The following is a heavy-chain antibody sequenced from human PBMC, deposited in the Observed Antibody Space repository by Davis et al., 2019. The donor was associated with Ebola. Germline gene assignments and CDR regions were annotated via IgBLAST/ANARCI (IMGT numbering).Heavy chain of an antibody. J-gene: IGHJ3*02. CDR1: GFTFSSYS. Sequence: PGGSLRLSCAASGFTFSSYSMNWVRQPPGKGLEWVSYISSASSSTIYYAESVKGRFTISRDNAKNSLYLQMNSLRDEDTAVYYCARDPDTAMAHDAFDIWGQGTMVTVSS. CDR3: ARDPDTAMAHDAFDI. D-gene: IGHD5-18*01. CDR2: ISSASSSTI. V-gene: IGHV3-48*02.